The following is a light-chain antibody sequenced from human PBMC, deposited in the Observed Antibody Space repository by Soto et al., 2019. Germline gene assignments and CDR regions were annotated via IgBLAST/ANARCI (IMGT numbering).Light chain of an antibody. Sequence: DIQMTQSPSSVSASVGDRVTITCRASQGISSSLAWYQQKPGKAPKLLIYAASSLQSGVSSRFSGSGSGRDFTLTISCLQPEDYATYYCQQVNSFPPTFGGGTKVEIK. V-gene: IGKV1-12*01. CDR1: QGISSS. CDR2: AAS. J-gene: IGKJ4*01. CDR3: QQVNSFPPT.